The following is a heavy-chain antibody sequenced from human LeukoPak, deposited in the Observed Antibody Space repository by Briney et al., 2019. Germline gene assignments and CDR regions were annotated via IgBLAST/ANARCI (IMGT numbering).Heavy chain of an antibody. CDR3: ARYGSGSYQS. CDR2: INHNSGGT. CDR1: GYTFTGYY. D-gene: IGHD3-10*01. Sequence: VASVKVSCKASGYTFTGYYMHWVRQAPGQGLEWMEWINHNSGGTNYAQKFQGRVTMTRDTSISTAYMELSRLSSDDTPGYYCARYGSGSYQSWGQGTLVTVSS. V-gene: IGHV1-2*02. J-gene: IGHJ5*02.